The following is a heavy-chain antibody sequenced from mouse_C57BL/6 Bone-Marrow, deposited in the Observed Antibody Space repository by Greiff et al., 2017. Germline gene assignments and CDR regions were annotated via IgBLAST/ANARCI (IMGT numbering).Heavy chain of an antibody. CDR2: IDPSNSYT. V-gene: IGHV1-59*01. CDR1: GYTFTSYW. D-gene: IGHD3-2*02. J-gene: IGHJ1*03. Sequence: QVQLQQPGAELVRPGTSVKLSCKASGYTFTSYWMHWVKQRPGQGLEWIGVIDPSNSYTNYNQKFKGKATLTVDKSSSTAYMQLSSLTSEDSSVYYCARSEVRLRFYWYFDVWGTGTTVTVSS. CDR3: ARSEVRLRFYWYFDV.